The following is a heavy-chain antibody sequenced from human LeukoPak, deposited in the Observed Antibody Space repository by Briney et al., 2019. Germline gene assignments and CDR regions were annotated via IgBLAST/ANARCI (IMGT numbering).Heavy chain of an antibody. J-gene: IGHJ2*01. D-gene: IGHD4-17*01. CDR1: GYTFTGYY. V-gene: IGHV1-2*02. Sequence: GASVKVSCKASGYTFTGYYMHLVRQAPGQGLEWMGWINPNSGGTNYAQKFQGRVTMTRDTSISTAYMELSRLRSDDTAVYYCARDLRDYGDYERYFDLWGRGTLVTVSS. CDR3: ARDLRDYGDYERYFDL. CDR2: INPNSGGT.